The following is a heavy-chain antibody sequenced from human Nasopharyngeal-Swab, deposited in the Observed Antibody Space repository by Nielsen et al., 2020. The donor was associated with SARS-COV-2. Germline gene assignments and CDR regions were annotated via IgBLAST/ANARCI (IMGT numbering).Heavy chain of an antibody. J-gene: IGHJ6*02. CDR3: ARVRGSPYYYGMDV. V-gene: IGHV1-3*01. D-gene: IGHD1-26*01. CDR1: GYTFTSYA. Sequence: ASVKVSCKASGYTFTSYAMHWVRQAPGQRLEWMGWINAGNGNTKYPQKFQGRVTITRDTSASTAYMELSSLRSEDTAVYYCARVRGSPYYYGMDVWGQGTTVTVSS. CDR2: INAGNGNT.